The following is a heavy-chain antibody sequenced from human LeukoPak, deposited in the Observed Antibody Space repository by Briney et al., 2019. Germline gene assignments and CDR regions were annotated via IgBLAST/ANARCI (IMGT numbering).Heavy chain of an antibody. CDR3: ARGIRGYSYGSFDY. J-gene: IGHJ4*02. CDR1: GGSISSYY. CDR2: LYYSGST. V-gene: IGHV4-59*01. D-gene: IGHD5-18*01. Sequence: ASETLSLTCTVSGGSISSYYWRWIRQPPGKGLEWIGYLYYSGSTNYNPSLKSRVTISVDTSKNQFSLKLSSVTAADTAVYYCARGIRGYSYGSFDYWGQGTLVTVSS.